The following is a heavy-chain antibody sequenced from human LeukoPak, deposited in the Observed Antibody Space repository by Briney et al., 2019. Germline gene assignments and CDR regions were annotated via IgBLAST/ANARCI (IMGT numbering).Heavy chain of an antibody. D-gene: IGHD1-1*01. CDR2: ISSNGGST. J-gene: IGHJ6*02. V-gene: IGHV3-64*01. Sequence: GGSLRLSCAASGFTFSNYAMIWVRQAPGKGLEYVSAISSNGGSTDYANSVKGRFTISRDNSKNTLDLQMGSLRVEDMAVCYCARTSITTMGYYYYGMDVWGQGATVTVS. CDR3: ARTSITTMGYYYYGMDV. CDR1: GFTFSNYA.